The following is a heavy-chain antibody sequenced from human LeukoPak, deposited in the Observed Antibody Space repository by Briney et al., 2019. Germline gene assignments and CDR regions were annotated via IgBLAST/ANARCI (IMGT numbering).Heavy chain of an antibody. CDR1: GYTFTSYG. V-gene: IGHV1-18*01. Sequence: GAPVKVSCKASGYTFTSYGISWVRQAPGQGLEWMGWISAYNGNTNYAQKLQGRVTMTTDTSTSTAYMELRSLRSGDTALYYCARVHHFGVFPYYFDYWGQGTLVTVSS. J-gene: IGHJ4*02. CDR2: ISAYNGNT. CDR3: ARVHHFGVFPYYFDY. D-gene: IGHD3-3*01.